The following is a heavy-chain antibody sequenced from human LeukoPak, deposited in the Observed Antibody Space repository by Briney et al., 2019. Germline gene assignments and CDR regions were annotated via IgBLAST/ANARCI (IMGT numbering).Heavy chain of an antibody. Sequence: PSETLSLTCTVSGDSISSHYWSWIRQPPGKGLEWIGSIYHSGSTYYNPSLKSRVTISVGTSKNQFSLKLSSVTAADTAVYYCARNVRDIVVVVAFDYWGQGTLVTVSS. CDR1: GDSISSHY. D-gene: IGHD2-15*01. CDR3: ARNVRDIVVVVAFDY. J-gene: IGHJ4*02. CDR2: IYHSGST. V-gene: IGHV4-38-2*02.